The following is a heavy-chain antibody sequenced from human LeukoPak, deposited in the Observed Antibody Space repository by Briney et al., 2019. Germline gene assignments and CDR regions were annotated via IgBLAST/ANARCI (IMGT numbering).Heavy chain of an antibody. CDR2: IFYSGST. D-gene: IGHD2-15*01. J-gene: IGHJ4*02. CDR3: ARLPRYCSGGSCYGGYFDY. V-gene: IGHV4-31*03. Sequence: SETLSLTCTVSGGSVSSGGYCWSWIRQHPGRGPEWIGYIFYSGSTHYNPSLKRRVTLSLDASKNQFSLKLSSVTAADTAVYYCARLPRYCSGGSCYGGYFDYWGQGTLVTVSS. CDR1: GGSVSSGGYC.